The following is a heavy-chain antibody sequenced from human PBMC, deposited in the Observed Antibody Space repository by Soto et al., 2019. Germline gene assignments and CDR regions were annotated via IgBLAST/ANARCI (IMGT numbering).Heavy chain of an antibody. Sequence: QVQLVESGGGVVQPGRSLRLSCAASGCTFSSYGMHWVRQAPGKGLEWVAVIWYDGSNKYYADSVKGRFTISRDNSKNTLYLQMNSLRAEDTAVYYCARERSPRAAFDIWGQGTMVTVSS. D-gene: IGHD3-10*01. V-gene: IGHV3-33*01. CDR1: GCTFSSYG. CDR3: ARERSPRAAFDI. CDR2: IWYDGSNK. J-gene: IGHJ3*02.